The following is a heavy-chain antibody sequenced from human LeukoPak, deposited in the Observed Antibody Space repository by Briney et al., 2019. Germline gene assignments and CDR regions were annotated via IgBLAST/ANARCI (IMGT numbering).Heavy chain of an antibody. CDR2: IYSGSST. CDR1: GFTFSNNY. J-gene: IGHJ4*02. Sequence: PGGSLRLSCAASGFTFSNNYMNWVRQAPGKGLEWVSLIYSGSSTNYTDSVKGRFTISRDNSKNTLYLQMNSLRVDDTAVYYCAKGSRPGSSGYPNLDHWGQGTLVTVSS. V-gene: IGHV3-53*01. CDR3: AKGSRPGSSGYPNLDH. D-gene: IGHD3-22*01.